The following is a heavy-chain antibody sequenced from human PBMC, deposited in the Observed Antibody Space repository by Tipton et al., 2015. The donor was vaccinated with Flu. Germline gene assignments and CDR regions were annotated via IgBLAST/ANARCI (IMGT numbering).Heavy chain of an antibody. CDR1: GYTFTSYY. CDR3: ARVGGYCTNGVCYRGWFDP. V-gene: IGHV1-46*04. Sequence: QVQLVQSGAEVKKPGASVKVSCKASGYTFTSYYMHWVRQAPGQGLEWMGIINPSGGSTSYAQKLQGRVTMTRDTSTSTVYMELSSLRSEDTAVYYCARVGGYCTNGVCYRGWFDPWGQGTLVTVSP. J-gene: IGHJ5*02. D-gene: IGHD2-8*01. CDR2: INPSGGST.